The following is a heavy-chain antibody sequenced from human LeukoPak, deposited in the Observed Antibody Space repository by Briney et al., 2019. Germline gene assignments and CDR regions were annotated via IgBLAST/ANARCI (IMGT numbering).Heavy chain of an antibody. D-gene: IGHD1-26*01. CDR3: TRVRLGASTRYFDY. V-gene: IGHV3-72*01. CDR1: GFSFSGHY. J-gene: IGHJ4*02. Sequence: GGSLRLSCAASGFSFSGHYMDWVRLAPGKGLEWVGRIRNKANSYGTEYAASVKGRFTISRDDSKDSLYLQMNSLRSEDTALYYCTRVRLGASTRYFDYWGQGTLVTVSS. CDR2: IRNKANSYGT.